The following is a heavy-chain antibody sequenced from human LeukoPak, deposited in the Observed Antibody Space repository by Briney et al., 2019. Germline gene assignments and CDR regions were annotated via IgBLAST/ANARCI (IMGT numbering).Heavy chain of an antibody. CDR1: GGSISSSSYY. CDR2: IYYSGIT. J-gene: IGHJ3*02. CDR3: ASRDPGPAFDI. V-gene: IGHV4-39*01. D-gene: IGHD7-27*01. Sequence: SETLSLTCTVSGGSISSSSYYWGWIRQPPGKGLEWIGSIYYSGITYYNPSLKSRVTISVDTSKNQFSLKLSSVTAADTAVYYCASRDPGPAFDIWGQGTIVTVSS.